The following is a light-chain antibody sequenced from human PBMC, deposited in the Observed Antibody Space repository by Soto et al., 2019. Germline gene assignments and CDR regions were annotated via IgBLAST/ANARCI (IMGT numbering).Light chain of an antibody. CDR2: AAS. CDR1: QGSSSY. J-gene: IGKJ4*01. CDR3: QQLNSYPLT. V-gene: IGKV1-9*01. Sequence: IKLTQSPSSLSASVGDRVTITCRASQGSSSYLAWYQQKPGKAPKLLIYAASTLQIGVPSRFSGSGSGTDFTLTISSLQPEDFATYYCQQLNSYPLTFGGGTKVEIK.